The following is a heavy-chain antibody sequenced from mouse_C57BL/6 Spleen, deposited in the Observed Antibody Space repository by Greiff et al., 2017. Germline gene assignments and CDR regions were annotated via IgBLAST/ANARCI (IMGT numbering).Heavy chain of an antibody. D-gene: IGHD1-1*01. CDR2: ISSGSSTI. CDR3: ARGGRFDY. CDR1: GFTFSDYG. Sequence: EVKLVESGGGLVKPGGSLKLSCAASGFTFSDYGMHWVRQAPEKGLEWVAYISSGSSTIYYADTVKGRFTISRDNAKNTLFLQMTSLRSEDTAMYYCARGGRFDYWGQGTTLTGSS. V-gene: IGHV5-17*01. J-gene: IGHJ2*01.